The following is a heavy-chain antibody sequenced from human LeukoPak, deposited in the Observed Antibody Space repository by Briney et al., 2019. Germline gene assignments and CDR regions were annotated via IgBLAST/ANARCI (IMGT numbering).Heavy chain of an antibody. D-gene: IGHD3-22*01. CDR3: ARPPRTNYYDSSGYYPGACDI. CDR2: IYYSGRT. J-gene: IGHJ3*02. Sequence: PSETLSLTCTVSGGSISAYYWSWIRQPPGKGLEWIGYIYYSGRTNYSPSLKSRVTISLDTSKNHFSLKLSSVTAADTAVYYCARPPRTNYYDSSGYYPGACDIWGQGTMVTVSS. CDR1: GGSISAYY. V-gene: IGHV4-59*01.